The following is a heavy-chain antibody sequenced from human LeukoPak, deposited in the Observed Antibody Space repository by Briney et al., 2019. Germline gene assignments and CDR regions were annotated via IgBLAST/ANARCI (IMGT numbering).Heavy chain of an antibody. CDR2: ISGSGGST. V-gene: IGHV3-23*01. CDR1: GFTFRSYS. D-gene: IGHD4-17*01. J-gene: IGHJ6*03. Sequence: GGSLRLSCAASGFTFRSYSLNWVRQASGKGLEWVSAISGSGGSTYYADSVKGRFTISRDNSKNTLYLQMNSLRAEDTAVYYCAKGGYGDHDYYYYYMDVWGKGTTVTVSS. CDR3: AKGGYGDHDYYYYYMDV.